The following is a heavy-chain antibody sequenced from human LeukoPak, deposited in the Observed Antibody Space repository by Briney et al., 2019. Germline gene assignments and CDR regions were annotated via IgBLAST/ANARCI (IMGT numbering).Heavy chain of an antibody. Sequence: GGSLRPSCAASGFTSTGFTMDCVCEAPGEGLGWVLCISSSSNYIYCADSLNGRFTISRDNAKNSLYLPMNSLRAADTAVYYCASRRYSSGCFDDYWGQGTLVTVSS. CDR1: GFTSTGFT. CDR3: ASRRYSSGCFDDY. J-gene: IGHJ4*02. CDR2: ISSSSNYI. V-gene: IGHV3-21*01. D-gene: IGHD6-19*01.